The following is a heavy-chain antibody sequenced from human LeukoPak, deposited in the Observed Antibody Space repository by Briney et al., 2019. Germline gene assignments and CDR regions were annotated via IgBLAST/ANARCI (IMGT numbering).Heavy chain of an antibody. J-gene: IGHJ4*02. CDR3: AKSDSFGMVRGVIDY. V-gene: IGHV3-9*01. CDR2: ISWNSGSI. D-gene: IGHD3-10*01. Sequence: GRSLRLSCAASGFTFDDYAMHWVRQAPGKGLEWVSGISWNSGSIGYADSVKGRFTISRDNAKNSLYLQMNSLGAEDTALYYCAKSDSFGMVRGVIDYWGQGTLVTVSS. CDR1: GFTFDDYA.